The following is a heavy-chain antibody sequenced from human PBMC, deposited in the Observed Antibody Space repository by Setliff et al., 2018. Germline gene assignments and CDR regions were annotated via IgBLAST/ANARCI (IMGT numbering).Heavy chain of an antibody. CDR2: ISGYNGNN. V-gene: IGHV1-18*01. J-gene: IGHJ4*02. CDR1: GYTFINYG. D-gene: IGHD3-10*01. CDR3: ARDSGSGFLDY. Sequence: ASVKVSCKPSGYTFINYGLSWMRQAPGQGLEWMGWISGYNGNNIYAQNLQGRVTMTTDTSTSTAYMELRSLRSDDTAVYYCARDSGSGFLDYWGQGTLVTVSS.